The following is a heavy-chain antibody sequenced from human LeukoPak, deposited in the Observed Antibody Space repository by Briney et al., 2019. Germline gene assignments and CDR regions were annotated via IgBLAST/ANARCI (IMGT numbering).Heavy chain of an antibody. Sequence: SETLSLTCTVSGGSISSFYWSWIRQPPGKGLEWIGYIFHSGSASYNPSLKSRVTISADTSKNQFSLKLTSVTAADTAVYYCASYCTNNNCYFDPWGPGTLVTVSS. J-gene: IGHJ5*02. CDR3: ASYCTNNNCYFDP. CDR1: GGSISSFY. V-gene: IGHV4-4*09. CDR2: IFHSGSA. D-gene: IGHD2-8*01.